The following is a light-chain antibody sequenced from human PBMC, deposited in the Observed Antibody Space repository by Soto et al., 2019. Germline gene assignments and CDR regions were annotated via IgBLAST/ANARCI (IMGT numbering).Light chain of an antibody. V-gene: IGKV3-20*01. CDR3: QQYGRSRWT. J-gene: IGKJ1*01. Sequence: DIVLTQSPGTLSLSPGERATLSCRASQTVPSNYLAWYRQKPGQAPRLLIYDASNRATGIPDRFSGGGSGTDFTLTISRLEPEDFAMYYCQQYGRSRWTFGQGTKVDIK. CDR2: DAS. CDR1: QTVPSNY.